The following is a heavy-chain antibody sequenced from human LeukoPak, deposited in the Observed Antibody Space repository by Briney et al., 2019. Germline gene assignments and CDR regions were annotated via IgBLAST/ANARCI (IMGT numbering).Heavy chain of an antibody. CDR3: AKDPGSRYCSSTSCYSGAENDAFDI. D-gene: IGHD2-2*02. J-gene: IGHJ3*02. CDR2: IYYSGST. CDR1: GGSISSYY. Sequence: SETLSLTCTVSGGSISSYYWSWIRQPPGKGLEWIGYIYYSGSTNYNPSLKGRVTISVDTSKNQFSLKLSSVTAADTAVYYCAKDPGSRYCSSTSCYSGAENDAFDIWGQGTMVTVSS. V-gene: IGHV4-59*01.